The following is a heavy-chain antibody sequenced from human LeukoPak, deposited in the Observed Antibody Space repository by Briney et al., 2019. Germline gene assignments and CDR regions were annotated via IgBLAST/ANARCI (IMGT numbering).Heavy chain of an antibody. CDR2: INHSGST. J-gene: IGHJ4*02. D-gene: IGHD5-24*01. CDR3: VRADGRDGYKGLVDY. V-gene: IGHV4-34*01. CDR1: GGSFSAYY. Sequence: PSETLSLTCAVYGGSFSAYYWSWIRQPPGKGLEWIGEINHSGSTNYNPSLKSRVTMSVDTSRNQFSLKLNSVTAADAAVYYCVRADGRDGYKGLVDYWGQETLVTVSS.